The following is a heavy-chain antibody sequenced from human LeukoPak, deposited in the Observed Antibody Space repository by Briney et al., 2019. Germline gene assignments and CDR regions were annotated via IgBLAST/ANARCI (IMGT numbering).Heavy chain of an antibody. D-gene: IGHD2-21*01. CDR1: GYIFSDYY. CDR3: VSWAGGNSNVASFDY. Sequence: ASVKVSCKASGYIFSDYYMHWVRQAPRGRVEWMGWISRRSGATKIAEKLQGGVTLTRDTSISTAYVELTNLASDDTAVYYCVSWAGGNSNVASFDYGGQGTLVIVSS. CDR2: ISRRSGAT. J-gene: IGHJ4*02. V-gene: IGHV1-2*02.